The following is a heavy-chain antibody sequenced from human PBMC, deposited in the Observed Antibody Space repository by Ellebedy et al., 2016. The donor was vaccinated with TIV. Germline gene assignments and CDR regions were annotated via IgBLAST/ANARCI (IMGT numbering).Heavy chain of an antibody. J-gene: IGHJ3*02. V-gene: IGHV3-11*01. CDR1: GFTFSSYA. CDR3: ARGVDAFDI. CDR2: ISSSGSTI. Sequence: GESLKISCAASGFTFSSYAMSWIRQAPGKGLEWVSYISSSGSTIYYADSVKGRFTISRDNAKNSLYLQMNSLRAEDTAVYYCARGVDAFDIWGQGTMVTVSS.